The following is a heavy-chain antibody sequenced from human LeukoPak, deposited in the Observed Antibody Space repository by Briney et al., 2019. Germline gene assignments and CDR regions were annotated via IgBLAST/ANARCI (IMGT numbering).Heavy chain of an antibody. Sequence: SQTLSLTCTVSGGSISSGRYYWSWIRQPPGKGLEWIGYISHSGNTYYNPSLKSRVTISVDRSKNQFSLNLSSVTAADTAVYYCAKSAGYSSGWYDYWGQGTLVTVSS. CDR3: AKSAGYSSGWYDY. CDR2: ISHSGNT. J-gene: IGHJ4*02. V-gene: IGHV4-30-2*01. CDR1: GGSISSGRYY. D-gene: IGHD6-19*01.